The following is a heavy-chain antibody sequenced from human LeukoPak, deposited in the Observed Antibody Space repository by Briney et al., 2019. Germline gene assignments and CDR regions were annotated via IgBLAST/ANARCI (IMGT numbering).Heavy chain of an antibody. CDR2: IKQDGSEK. CDR1: GFTFSSYW. CDR3: ASVLWFGGIFFDY. Sequence: PGGSLRLSCAASGFTFSSYWMSWVRQAPGKGLEWVANIKQDGSEKYYVDSVKGRFTISRDNAKNSLYLQMNSLRAEDTAVYYCASVLWFGGIFFDYWGQGILVTVSS. J-gene: IGHJ4*02. D-gene: IGHD3-10*01. V-gene: IGHV3-7*01.